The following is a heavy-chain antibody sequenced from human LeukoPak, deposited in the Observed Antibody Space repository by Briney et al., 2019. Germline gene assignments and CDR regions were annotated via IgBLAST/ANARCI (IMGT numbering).Heavy chain of an antibody. CDR2: IYYSGRT. Sequence: PSETLSLTCTVSGGSISSYYWSWIRQPSGKGLEWIGYIYYSGRTNHNPSLKSRVTMSVDTSKNQFSLKLSSVTAADTAVYYCARDHSYYGSGYYYGMDVWGQGTTVTVSS. CDR1: GGSISSYY. J-gene: IGHJ6*02. D-gene: IGHD3-10*01. CDR3: ARDHSYYGSGYYYGMDV. V-gene: IGHV4-59*12.